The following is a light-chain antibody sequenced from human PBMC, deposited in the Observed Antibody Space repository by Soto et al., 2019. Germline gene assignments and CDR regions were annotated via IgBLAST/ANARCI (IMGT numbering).Light chain of an antibody. CDR1: SSDVGGYNY. J-gene: IGLJ2*01. V-gene: IGLV2-14*03. CDR3: SSYTTSSPHVL. Sequence: QSALTQPASVSGSPGQSITISCTGTSSDVGGYNYVSWYQQHPGKGPKLMIYDVSDRPSGVSNRFSGSKSGNTASLTISGLRAEDEADYYCSSYTTSSPHVLFGGGTKLTVL. CDR2: DVS.